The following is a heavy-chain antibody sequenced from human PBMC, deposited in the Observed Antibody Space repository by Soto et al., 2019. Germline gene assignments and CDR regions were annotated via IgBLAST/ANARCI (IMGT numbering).Heavy chain of an antibody. J-gene: IGHJ4*02. CDR3: ARGQSIVAAIDYFDY. CDR1: GASVSSAGYS. V-gene: IGHV4-30-4*07. CDR2: VYQSGRT. D-gene: IGHD5-12*01. Sequence: PSETLSLTCSVSGASVSSAGYSWSWIRQPPGKGLEWIGYVYQSGRTYGSVTTSYNPSLKSRVTISVDRSTNQFSLKLISVTAADTAVYFCARGQSIVAAIDYFDYWGQGSLVTVSS.